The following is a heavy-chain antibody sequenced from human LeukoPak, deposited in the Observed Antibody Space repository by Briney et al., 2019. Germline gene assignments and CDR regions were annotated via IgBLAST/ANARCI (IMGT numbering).Heavy chain of an antibody. CDR1: RFTFSSCA. CDR2: ISGSGGST. CDR3: AELGITMIGGV. D-gene: IGHD3-10*02. Sequence: GGSLRLSCAASRFTFSSCAMSWVRQAPGKGLEWVSGISGSGGSTYYADSVKGRFTISRDNSKNTLYLQMNSLRAEDTAVYYCAELGITMIGGVWGKGTTVTISS. V-gene: IGHV3-23*01. J-gene: IGHJ6*04.